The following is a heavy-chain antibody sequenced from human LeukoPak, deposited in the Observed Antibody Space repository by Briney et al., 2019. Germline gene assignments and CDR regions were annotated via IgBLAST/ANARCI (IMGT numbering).Heavy chain of an antibody. V-gene: IGHV4-34*08. CDR1: GFTFSSYA. CDR2: INHSGST. D-gene: IGHD2-2*01. Sequence: PGGSLRLSCAASGFTFSSYAMSWVRQAPGKGLEWIGEINHSGSTNYNPSLKSRVTISVDTSKNQFSLKLSSVTAADTAVYYCGVVVPAAPDFDYWGQGTLVTVSS. J-gene: IGHJ4*02. CDR3: GVVVPAAPDFDY.